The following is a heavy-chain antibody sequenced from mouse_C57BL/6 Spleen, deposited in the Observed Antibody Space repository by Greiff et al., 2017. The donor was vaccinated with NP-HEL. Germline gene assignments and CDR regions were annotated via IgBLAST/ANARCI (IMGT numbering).Heavy chain of an antibody. CDR3: ASPWNYGSSWFAY. Sequence: QVQLQQSGPELVKPGASVKLSCKASGYTFTSYDINWVKQRPGQGLEWIGWIYPRDGSTKYNEKFKGKATLTVDTSSSTAYMELHSLTSEDAAVYFCASPWNYGSSWFAYWGQGTLVTVSA. J-gene: IGHJ3*01. CDR1: GYTFTSYD. CDR2: IYPRDGST. D-gene: IGHD1-1*01. V-gene: IGHV1-85*01.